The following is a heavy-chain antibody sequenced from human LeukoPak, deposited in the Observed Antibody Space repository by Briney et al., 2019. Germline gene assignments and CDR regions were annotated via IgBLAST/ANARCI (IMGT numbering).Heavy chain of an antibody. CDR1: GGSISSYY. D-gene: IGHD6-19*01. Sequence: SETLSLTCTVSGGSISSYYWSWIRQPPGKGLEWIGYIYYSGSTNYNPSLKSRVTISVDTSKNQFSLNLSSVTAADTAVYSWAKTGRPNNIGRYRWFDPWGQGTLVTVSS. CDR3: AKTGRPNNIGRYRWFDP. V-gene: IGHV4-59*08. CDR2: IYYSGST. J-gene: IGHJ5*02.